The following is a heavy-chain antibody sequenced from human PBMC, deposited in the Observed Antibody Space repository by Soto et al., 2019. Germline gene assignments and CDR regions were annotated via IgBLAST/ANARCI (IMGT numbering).Heavy chain of an antibody. Sequence: EVQLLESWGGLVQPGGSLRLSCAASGLTFSSFAMSWVRQAPGKGLEWVSAIDTSGGGTYYADSVKGRFTISRDNSKNTLYLQMNSLRAEDTAVYYAVKSSRTLGDSWGQGTLVTVSS. J-gene: IGHJ4*02. V-gene: IGHV3-23*01. D-gene: IGHD6-13*01. CDR3: VKSSRTLGDS. CDR1: GLTFSSFA. CDR2: IDTSGGGT.